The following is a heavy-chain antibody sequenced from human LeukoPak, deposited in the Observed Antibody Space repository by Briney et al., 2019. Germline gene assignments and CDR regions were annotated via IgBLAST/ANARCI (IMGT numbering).Heavy chain of an antibody. CDR1: GGSISTYF. Sequence: SETLSLTCTVSGGSISTYFWSWIRQPPGKGLEWIGYIYYSGSANYNPSLKSRVTISVDTSKNQFSLKLSSVTAADTAVYYCARGRGNFDYWGQGTLVTVSS. CDR3: ARGRGNFDY. V-gene: IGHV4-59*01. CDR2: IYYSGSA. D-gene: IGHD3-16*01. J-gene: IGHJ4*02.